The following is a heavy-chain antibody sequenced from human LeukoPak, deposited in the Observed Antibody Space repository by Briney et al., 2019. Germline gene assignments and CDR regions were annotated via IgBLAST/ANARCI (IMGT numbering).Heavy chain of an antibody. D-gene: IGHD3-10*02. CDR2: ISGSGGST. CDR3: AKDNGCSGSYLFF. J-gene: IGHJ4*01. CDR1: GFTFSRYA. V-gene: IGHV3-23*01. Sequence: PGGSLSLSCAASGFTFSRYAMRWVRRAPGEGLEWVSAISGSGGSTYYADSVKGRFTISRDNSKNTLYLQMNSLRAEDTAVYYCAKDNGCSGSYLFFWGHGTLVTVSS.